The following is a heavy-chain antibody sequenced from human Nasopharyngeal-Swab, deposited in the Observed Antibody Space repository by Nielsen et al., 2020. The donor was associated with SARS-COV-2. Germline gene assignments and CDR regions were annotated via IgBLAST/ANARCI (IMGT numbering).Heavy chain of an antibody. V-gene: IGHV5-51*01. CDR3: VRPEGVATSFKYYFQYGMDV. CDR2: IYPRDSDT. Sequence: GEFLKISWKGSGYSFTSYWIAWVRQMPGKGLEWRGIIYPRDSDTRYSPSFQGKVTISADKSISTDYLQWSSLKASDTAMYYCVRPEGVATSFKYYFQYGMDVWGQGTMVTVPS. CDR1: GYSFTSYW. J-gene: IGHJ6*02. D-gene: IGHD5-12*01.